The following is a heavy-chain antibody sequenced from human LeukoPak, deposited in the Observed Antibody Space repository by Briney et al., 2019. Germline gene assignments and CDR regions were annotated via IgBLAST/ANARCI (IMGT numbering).Heavy chain of an antibody. CDR1: GFTFSTYW. Sequence: GGSLRLSCAASGFTFSTYWMHWVRQVPGKGLVWVSRINTDGTDGSSISYADSVKGRFTISRDNAKNSLYLQMNSLRAEDTAVYYCARAVRDYGDYSSIAFDIWGQGTMVTVSS. V-gene: IGHV3-74*01. CDR3: ARAVRDYGDYSSIAFDI. CDR2: INTDGTDGSSI. J-gene: IGHJ3*02. D-gene: IGHD4-17*01.